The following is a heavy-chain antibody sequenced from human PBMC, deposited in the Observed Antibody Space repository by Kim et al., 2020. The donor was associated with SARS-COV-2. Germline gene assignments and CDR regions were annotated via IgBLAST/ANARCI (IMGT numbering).Heavy chain of an antibody. J-gene: IGHJ4*02. D-gene: IGHD3-16*01. CDR3: ARVARLGTHY. CDR1: GGSFSGYY. V-gene: IGHV4-34*01. Sequence: SETLSLTCAVYGGSFSGYYWSWIRQPPGKGLEWIGEINHSGSTNYNPSLKSRVTISVDTSKNQFSLKLSSVTAADTAVYYCARVARLGTHYWGQGTLVTVSS. CDR2: INHSGST.